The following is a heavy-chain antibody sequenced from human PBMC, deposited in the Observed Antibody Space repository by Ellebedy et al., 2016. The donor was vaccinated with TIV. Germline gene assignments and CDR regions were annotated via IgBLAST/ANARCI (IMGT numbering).Heavy chain of an antibody. D-gene: IGHD6-13*01. V-gene: IGHV1-2*04. CDR1: GYTFTDYY. Sequence: AASVKVSCKASGYTFTDYYLHWVRQAPGQGLEWLGWINPNSGGTNFVQKFQGWVTLTRDTTITTAYMELSSLTSDDTATAVFYCARRGSSNWYEAFDFWGQGTLVTASS. J-gene: IGHJ4*02. CDR3: ARRGSSNWYEAFDF. CDR2: INPNSGGT.